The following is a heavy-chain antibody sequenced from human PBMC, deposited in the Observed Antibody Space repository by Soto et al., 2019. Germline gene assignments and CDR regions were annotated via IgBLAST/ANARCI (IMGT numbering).Heavy chain of an antibody. J-gene: IGHJ6*02. CDR1: GGSISVEHYH. CDR3: VREDDGGDRDYYGLDV. CDR2: IHYSGSV. V-gene: IGHV4-30-4*01. D-gene: IGHD2-21*02. Sequence: SETLSLTCTVSGGSISVEHYHWTWIRQPPGKGLEWIGYIHYSGSVYYNPSLQSRLSMSVDTSNNLFSLKLASVTAADTAVYFCVREDDGGDRDYYGLDVWGQGTTVTVSS.